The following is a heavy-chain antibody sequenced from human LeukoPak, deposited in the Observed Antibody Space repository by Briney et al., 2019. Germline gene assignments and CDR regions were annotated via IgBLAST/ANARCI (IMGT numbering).Heavy chain of an antibody. CDR3: ARGSGWSRYYFDY. D-gene: IGHD6-19*01. CDR2: ISYDGSNK. J-gene: IGHJ4*02. V-gene: IGHV3-30*04. CDR1: GFTFSSYA. Sequence: PGGSLRLSCAASGFTFSSYAMHWVRQAPGKGLEWVAVISYDGSNKYYADSVKGRFTISRDNSKNTLYLQMNSLRAEDTAVYYCARGSGWSRYYFDYWGQGTLVTVSS.